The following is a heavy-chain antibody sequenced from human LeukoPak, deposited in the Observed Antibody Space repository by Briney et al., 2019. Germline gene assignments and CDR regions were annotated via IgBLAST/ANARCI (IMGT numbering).Heavy chain of an antibody. D-gene: IGHD4-11*01. CDR3: ARDRSPVTTSLFDY. V-gene: IGHV3-21*01. J-gene: IGHJ4*02. CDR2: ISSSSSYI. Sequence: PGGSLRLSCAASGFTFSSYSMNWVRQAPGKGLEWVSSISSSSSYIYYADSAKGRFTISRDNAKNSLYLQMNSLRAEDTAVYYCARDRSPVTTSLFDYWGQGTLVTVSS. CDR1: GFTFSSYS.